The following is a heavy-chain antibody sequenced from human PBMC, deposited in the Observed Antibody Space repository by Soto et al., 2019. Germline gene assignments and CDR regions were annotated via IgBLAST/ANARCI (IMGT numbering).Heavy chain of an antibody. CDR2: IHPGDSDT. CDR3: ARTPGPEVAASLEYYYFSGMDV. Sequence: PGESLKISGEASGYSFTIYCIGWVLQMPWKGLEWMGIIHPGDSDTKYSPSFQGQVTISVDKSITTAYLQWSSLKASDTAMYYCARTPGPEVAASLEYYYFSGMDVWGQGTTVTVSS. J-gene: IGHJ6*02. D-gene: IGHD2-15*01. CDR1: GYSFTIYC. V-gene: IGHV5-51*01.